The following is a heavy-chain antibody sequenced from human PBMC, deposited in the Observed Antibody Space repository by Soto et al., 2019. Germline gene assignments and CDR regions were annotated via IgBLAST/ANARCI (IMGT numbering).Heavy chain of an antibody. Sequence: GGSLRLSCAASGFTFSSYAMSWVRQAPGKGLEWVSAISGSGGSTYYADSVKGRFTISRDNSKNTLYLQMNSLRAEDTAVYYCAKPLGGYYYYGMDVWCQGTTVTVSS. V-gene: IGHV3-23*01. CDR3: AKPLGGYYYYGMDV. CDR2: ISGSGGST. J-gene: IGHJ6*02. CDR1: GFTFSSYA.